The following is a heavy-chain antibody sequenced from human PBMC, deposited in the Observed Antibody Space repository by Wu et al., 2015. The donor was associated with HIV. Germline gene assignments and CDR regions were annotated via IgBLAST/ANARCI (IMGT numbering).Heavy chain of an antibody. V-gene: IGHV1-46*01. CDR2: INPSGGST. D-gene: IGHD3-22*01. CDR1: GYTFTSYY. Sequence: QVQLVQSGAEVKKPGASVKVSCKASGYTFTSYYMHWVRQAPGQGLEWMGIINPSGGSTSYAQKFQGRVTMTRDTSTSTVYMELSSLGSEDTAVYYCARDWSSYDSSGRPGGYWGQGTLVTVSS. J-gene: IGHJ4*02. CDR3: ARDWSSYDSSGRPGGY.